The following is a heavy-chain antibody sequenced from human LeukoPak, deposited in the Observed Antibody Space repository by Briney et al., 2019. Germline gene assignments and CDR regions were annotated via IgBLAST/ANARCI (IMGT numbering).Heavy chain of an antibody. D-gene: IGHD2-2*01. Sequence: ASVKVSCKVSGYTLTELSMHWVRQAPGKGLEWMGGFDPEDGETIYAQKFQGRVTMTEDTSTDTAYMELSSLRSEDTAVYYCATAIYCSSTSCPFGYWGQGTLVTVSS. J-gene: IGHJ4*02. CDR2: FDPEDGET. CDR3: ATAIYCSSTSCPFGY. V-gene: IGHV1-24*01. CDR1: GYTLTELS.